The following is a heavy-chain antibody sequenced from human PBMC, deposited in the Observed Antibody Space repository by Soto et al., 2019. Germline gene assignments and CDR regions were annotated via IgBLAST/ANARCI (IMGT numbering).Heavy chain of an antibody. Sequence: EVLLLESGGGLVQPGGSLRLSCAASGFTFSSYAMSWVRQAPGKGLEWVSAISGAGDTTYYADAVKGRFTSSRDNSKNTLYLQMNSLRAEDTARYYCAKDENNYESKPFEPWGQGTLVLVSA. D-gene: IGHD3-22*01. CDR3: AKDENNYESKPFEP. V-gene: IGHV3-23*01. CDR2: ISGAGDTT. CDR1: GFTFSSYA. J-gene: IGHJ5*02.